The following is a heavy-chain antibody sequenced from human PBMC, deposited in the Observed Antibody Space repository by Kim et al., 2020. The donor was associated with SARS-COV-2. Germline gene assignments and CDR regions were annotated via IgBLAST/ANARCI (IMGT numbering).Heavy chain of an antibody. CDR1: GGSISSSSYY. Sequence: SETLSLTCTVSGGSISSSSYYWGWIRQPPGKGLEWIGSIYYSGSTYYNPSLKSRVTISVDTSKNQFSLKLSSVTAADTAVYYCARHGDIVVVPAAIYYFDYWGQGTLVTVSS. J-gene: IGHJ4*02. D-gene: IGHD2-2*01. CDR3: ARHGDIVVVPAAIYYFDY. CDR2: IYYSGST. V-gene: IGHV4-39*01.